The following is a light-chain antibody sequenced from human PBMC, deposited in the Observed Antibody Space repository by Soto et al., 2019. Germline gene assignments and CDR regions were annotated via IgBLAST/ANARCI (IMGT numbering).Light chain of an antibody. CDR1: SSDVGSYNL. V-gene: IGLV2-23*01. J-gene: IGLJ2*01. CDR3: CSYAGSSTFHVV. CDR2: AGS. Sequence: QSALTQPASVSGSPGQSITISCTGTSSDVGSYNLVSWYQQHPGKAPKLMIYAGSKRPSGVSNRFSGSKSGNTASLTISGLQAEDEADYYCCSYAGSSTFHVVFGGGTKVTVL.